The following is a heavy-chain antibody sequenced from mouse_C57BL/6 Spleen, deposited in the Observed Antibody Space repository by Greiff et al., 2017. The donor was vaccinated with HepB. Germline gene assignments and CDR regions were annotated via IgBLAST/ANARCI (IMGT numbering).Heavy chain of an antibody. Sequence: QVQLQQSGAELVRPGASVTLSCKASGYTFTDYEMHWVKQTPVHGLEWIGAIDPETGGTAYNQKFKGKAILTADKSSSTAYMELRSLTSEDSAVYYCTRSEVSRTTVVATPAWFAYWGQGTLVTVSA. CDR2: IDPETGGT. CDR3: TRSEVSRTTVVATPAWFAY. CDR1: GYTFTDYE. J-gene: IGHJ3*01. D-gene: IGHD1-1*01. V-gene: IGHV1-15*01.